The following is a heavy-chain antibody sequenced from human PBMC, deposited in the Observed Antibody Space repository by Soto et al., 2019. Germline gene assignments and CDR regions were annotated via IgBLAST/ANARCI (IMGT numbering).Heavy chain of an antibody. CDR1: GFTFSTYA. CDR3: AKERSSGWSFDY. CDR2: ISGSGDST. J-gene: IGHJ4*02. Sequence: GGSLRLSCAASGFTFSTYAVNWVRQAPGKGLEWVSGISGSGDSTYYADSVKGRFTVSRDNSKNTLYLQMNSLRAEDTAVFYCAKERSSGWSFDYWGQGTLVTVSS. V-gene: IGHV3-23*01. D-gene: IGHD6-19*01.